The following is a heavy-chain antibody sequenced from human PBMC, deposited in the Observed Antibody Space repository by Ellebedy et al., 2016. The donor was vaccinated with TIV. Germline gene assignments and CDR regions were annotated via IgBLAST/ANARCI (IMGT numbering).Heavy chain of an antibody. D-gene: IGHD5-24*01. J-gene: IGHJ5*02. Sequence: PGGSLRLSCTGFGYSFTNYGILWVRQMPGTGLEGVGVISPAGSHLSSIPSFQGQVTISADKSIPTAYLQWSSLKASDSAMYYCATQLERRGGASPWGQGTLVTVSS. CDR1: GYSFTNYG. V-gene: IGHV5-51*01. CDR2: ISPAGSHL. CDR3: ATQLERRGGASP.